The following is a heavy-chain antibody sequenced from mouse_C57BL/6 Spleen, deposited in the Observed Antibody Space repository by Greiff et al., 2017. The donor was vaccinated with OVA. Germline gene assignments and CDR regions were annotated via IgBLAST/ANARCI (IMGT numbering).Heavy chain of an antibody. CDR2: IDPSDSET. CDR3: ASYYGSSYGVAY. D-gene: IGHD1-1*01. V-gene: IGHV1-52*01. Sequence: QVQLQQPGAELVRPGSSVKLSCKASGYTFTSYWMHWVKQRPIQGLEWIGNIDPSDSETHYNQKFKDKATLTVDKSSSTAYMQLSSLTSEDSAVYYCASYYGSSYGVAYWGQGTLVTVSA. J-gene: IGHJ3*01. CDR1: GYTFTSYW.